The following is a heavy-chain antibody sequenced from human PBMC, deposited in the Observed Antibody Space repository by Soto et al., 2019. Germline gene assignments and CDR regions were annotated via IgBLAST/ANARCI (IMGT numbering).Heavy chain of an antibody. CDR1: GYTFTSYD. CDR3: ARTFYGDNVDY. CDR2: MNPNSGNT. V-gene: IGHV1-8*01. J-gene: IGHJ4*02. Sequence: QVQLVQSGAEVKKPGASVKVSCKDSGYTFTSYDINWVRQATGQGLEWMGWMNPNSGNTGYAQKFHGLAIMPRNTSISTAYKELSSLISEDTAVYYCARTFYGDNVDYVGQGSLVTVSS. D-gene: IGHD4-17*01.